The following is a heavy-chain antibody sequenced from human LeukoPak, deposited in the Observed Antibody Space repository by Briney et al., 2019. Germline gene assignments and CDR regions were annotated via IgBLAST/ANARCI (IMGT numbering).Heavy chain of an antibody. CDR1: GFSIRTYY. CDR3: VRAVHHNFYSDSSGYYGDAFDV. J-gene: IGHJ3*01. D-gene: IGHD3-22*01. V-gene: IGHV3-53*01. Sequence: GGSLRLSCAASGFSIRTYYISWLRQVPPKGLDWVSVIYSVETIRYADSVKGRFTFSRDNFKDTLNLQMNSLRADDTAVYYCVRAVHHNFYSDSSGYYGDAFDVWGQGTVVTVSS. CDR2: IYSVETI.